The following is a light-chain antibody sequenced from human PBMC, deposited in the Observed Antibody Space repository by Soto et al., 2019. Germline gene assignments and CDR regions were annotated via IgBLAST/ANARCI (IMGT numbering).Light chain of an antibody. J-gene: IGKJ4*01. V-gene: IGKV2-28*01. CDR3: QQTDSYPST. CDR2: LGS. Sequence: DIVLTQSPLSLPVTPGEPASISCRASQSLLFSNGYNYLDWYLQKPGQSPQLLIYLGSSRASGVPDRFSGSGSATDFTLTINSLQPEDFATYYCQQTDSYPSTFGGGTKVDIK. CDR1: QSLLFSNGYNY.